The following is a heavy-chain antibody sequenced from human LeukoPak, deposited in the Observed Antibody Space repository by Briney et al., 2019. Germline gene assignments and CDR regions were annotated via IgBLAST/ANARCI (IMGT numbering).Heavy chain of an antibody. J-gene: IGHJ4*02. V-gene: IGHV3-30-3*01. D-gene: IGHD5-24*01. Sequence: PGGSLRLSCAASGFTFSSYAMHWVRQAPGKGLEWVAVISYDGSNKYYADSVKGRFTISRDNSKNTLYLQMDSLRAEDTAVYYCASGSMATITPDYFDYWGQGTLVTVSS. CDR2: ISYDGSNK. CDR3: ASGSMATITPDYFDY. CDR1: GFTFSSYA.